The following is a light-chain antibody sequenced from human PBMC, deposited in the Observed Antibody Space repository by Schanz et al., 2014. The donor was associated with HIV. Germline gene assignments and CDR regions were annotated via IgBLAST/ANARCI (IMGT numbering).Light chain of an antibody. V-gene: IGLV1-40*01. Sequence: QSVLTQPPSLSGAPGQRVSLSCNGTSSNIGAGYDVHWYQQFPGTAPKLLIFDDNSRPSGVPGRFSGSKSDTSASLAITGLQADDEADYYCQSFDRGMRGLIFGGGTKVTVL. CDR2: DDN. CDR3: QSFDRGMRGLI. CDR1: SSNIGAGYD. J-gene: IGLJ2*01.